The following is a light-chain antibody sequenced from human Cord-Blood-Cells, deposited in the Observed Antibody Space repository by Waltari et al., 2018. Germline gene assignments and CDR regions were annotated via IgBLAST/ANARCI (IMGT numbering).Light chain of an antibody. CDR3: QQYYSYPRT. V-gene: IGKV1-8*01. J-gene: IGKJ1*01. Sequence: AIRMTQSPSSLSASPGDRVTITCRASQGISSYLAWYQQKPGKAPKLLIYAASPLQSGVPSRFSGSGSGTDFTLTISCLQSEDFATYYCQQYYSYPRTFGQGTKVEIK. CDR1: QGISSY. CDR2: AAS.